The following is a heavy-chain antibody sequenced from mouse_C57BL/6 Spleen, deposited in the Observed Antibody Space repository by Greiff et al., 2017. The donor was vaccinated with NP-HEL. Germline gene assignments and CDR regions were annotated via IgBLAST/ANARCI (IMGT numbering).Heavy chain of an antibody. D-gene: IGHD1-1*01. Sequence: VQLQQSGPELVKPGASVKISCKASGYTFTDYYMNWVKQSHGKSLEWIGDINPNNGGTSYNQKFKGKATLTVDKSSSTAYMELRSLTSEDSAVYYCARWASYYGSSWYFDVWGTGTTVTVSS. CDR1: GYTFTDYY. CDR3: ARWASYYGSSWYFDV. J-gene: IGHJ1*03. CDR2: INPNNGGT. V-gene: IGHV1-26*01.